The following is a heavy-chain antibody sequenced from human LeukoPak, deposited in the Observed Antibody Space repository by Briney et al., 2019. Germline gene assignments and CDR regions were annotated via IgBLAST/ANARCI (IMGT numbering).Heavy chain of an antibody. CDR2: ISSSGRTI. D-gene: IGHD2-15*01. CDR3: AREVASPTRWFDP. CDR1: GFTFTSYE. Sequence: GGSLRLSCAASGFTFTSYEMNWVRQAPGKGLEWVSYISSSGRTIYYADSVKGRFTISRDNAKNSLYLQMNNLRAEDTAVYYCAREVASPTRWFDPWGQGTLVTVSS. V-gene: IGHV3-48*03. J-gene: IGHJ5*02.